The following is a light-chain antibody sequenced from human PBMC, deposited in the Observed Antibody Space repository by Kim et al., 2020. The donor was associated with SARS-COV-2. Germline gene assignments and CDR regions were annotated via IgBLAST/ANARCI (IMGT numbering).Light chain of an antibody. Sequence: RVPSSCPGSSSNIGAGYDVHWYQQLPGTAPKLLIYGNSNRPSGVPDRFSGSKSGTSASLAITGLQAEDEADYYCQSYDSSLSGYVFGTGTKVTVL. CDR3: QSYDSSLSGYV. CDR1: SSNIGAGYD. J-gene: IGLJ1*01. V-gene: IGLV1-40*01. CDR2: GNS.